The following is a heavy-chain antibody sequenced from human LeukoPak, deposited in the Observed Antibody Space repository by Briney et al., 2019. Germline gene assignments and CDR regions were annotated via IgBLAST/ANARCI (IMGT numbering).Heavy chain of an antibody. V-gene: IGHV1-69*01. CDR3: ARLGDGDNLRYFDY. Sequence: GASVKVSCKASGGTFSSYAISWVRQAPGQGLEWMGGIIPIFGTANYAQKFQGRVTITADESTSTAYMELSSLRSEDTAVYYCARLGDGDNLRYFDYWGQGTLVTVSS. CDR2: IIPIFGTA. CDR1: GGTFSSYA. D-gene: IGHD5-24*01. J-gene: IGHJ4*02.